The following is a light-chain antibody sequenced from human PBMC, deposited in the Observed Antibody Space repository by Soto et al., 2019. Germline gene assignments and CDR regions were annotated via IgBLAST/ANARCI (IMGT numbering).Light chain of an antibody. J-gene: IGLJ1*01. Sequence: QSVLTQPPSASGTPGQRVTISCSGTRSNIGGNSVNWYQQLPGKAPKRLIYSNNQRPSGVPDRFSASKSGTSASLAISGLQSEDEADYYCATWDDSLTGFVFGTGTKLTVL. CDR2: SNN. V-gene: IGLV1-44*01. CDR3: ATWDDSLTGFV. CDR1: RSNIGGNS.